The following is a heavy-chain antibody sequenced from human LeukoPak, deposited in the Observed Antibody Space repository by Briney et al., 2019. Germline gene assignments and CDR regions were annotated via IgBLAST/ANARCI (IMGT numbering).Heavy chain of an antibody. CDR3: ARGVKWFGTTDY. V-gene: IGHV4-39*07. J-gene: IGHJ4*02. CDR1: GGSISSSSYY. Sequence: SETLSLTCTVSGGSISSSSYYWGWIRQPPGKGLEWIGSIYYSGSTNYNPSLKSRVTISVDTSKNQFSLKLSSVTAADTAVYYCARGVKWFGTTDYWGQGTLVTVSS. CDR2: IYYSGST. D-gene: IGHD3-10*01.